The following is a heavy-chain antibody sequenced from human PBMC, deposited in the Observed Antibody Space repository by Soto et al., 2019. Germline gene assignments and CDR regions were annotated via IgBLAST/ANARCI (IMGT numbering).Heavy chain of an antibody. D-gene: IGHD4-17*01. CDR3: ARGGTVLNGFDY. V-gene: IGHV4-59*01. Sequence: SETLSLTCTVSGGSMSSYDWSWIRQPPGMGLEWIGYIYYSGTTSYNPSLKSRVTISVDTSKSQFSLQLSSVTPADTAVYYCARGGTVLNGFDYWGQGTLVTVSS. CDR1: GGSMSSYD. CDR2: IYYSGTT. J-gene: IGHJ4*02.